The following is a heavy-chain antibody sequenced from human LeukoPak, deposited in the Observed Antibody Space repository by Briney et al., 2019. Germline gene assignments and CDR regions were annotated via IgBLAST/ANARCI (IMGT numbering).Heavy chain of an antibody. CDR2: IYSDGRT. J-gene: IGHJ4*02. V-gene: IGHV3-53*01. CDR1: GFTVSNKY. D-gene: IGHD3-10*01. Sequence: GGSLRLSCAASGFTVSNKYMTWVRQAPGKGLEWVSLIYSDGRTYYADSVEGRCTISRDGSKNTLYLQMNSLRVEDTAVYYCTTYGSGRKFDYWGQGILVTVSS. CDR3: TTYGSGRKFDY.